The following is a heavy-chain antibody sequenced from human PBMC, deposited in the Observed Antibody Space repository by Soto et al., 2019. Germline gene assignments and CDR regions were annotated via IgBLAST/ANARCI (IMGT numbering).Heavy chain of an antibody. CDR2: INPSGGST. J-gene: IGHJ4*02. V-gene: IGHV1-46*01. Sequence: QVQLVQSGAEVKKPGASVKVSCKASGYTFTSYYMHWVRQAPGQGLEWMGIINPSGGSTSYAQKFEGRVTMTRDTSTSTVYMELSSLRSEDTAVYYCARDVGSYSPKFYFYYWDQGTLVTVSS. D-gene: IGHD3-10*01. CDR1: GYTFTSYY. CDR3: ARDVGSYSPKFYFYY.